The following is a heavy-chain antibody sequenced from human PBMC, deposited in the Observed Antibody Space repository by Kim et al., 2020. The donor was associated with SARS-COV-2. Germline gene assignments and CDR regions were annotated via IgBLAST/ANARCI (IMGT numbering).Heavy chain of an antibody. V-gene: IGHV3-21*01. CDR3: ARAELRYAFDI. Sequence: IYYADSVKGRFTISRDNAKNSLYLQMNSLRAEDTAVYYCARAELRYAFDIWGQGTMVTVSS. D-gene: IGHD1-26*01. J-gene: IGHJ3*02. CDR2: I.